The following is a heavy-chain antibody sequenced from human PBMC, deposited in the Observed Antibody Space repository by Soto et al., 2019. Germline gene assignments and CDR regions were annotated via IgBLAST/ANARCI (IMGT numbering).Heavy chain of an antibody. CDR2: IYPGDSDT. CDR1: GYSFTSYW. Sequence: PGESLQISCKGSGYSFTSYWIGWVRQMPGKGLEWMGIIYPGDSDTRYSPSFQGQVTISADKSISTAYLQWSSLKASDTAMYYCARRGAGTNGSYGMDVWGQGTTVTVSS. CDR3: ARRGAGTNGSYGMDV. V-gene: IGHV5-51*01. J-gene: IGHJ6*02. D-gene: IGHD1-1*01.